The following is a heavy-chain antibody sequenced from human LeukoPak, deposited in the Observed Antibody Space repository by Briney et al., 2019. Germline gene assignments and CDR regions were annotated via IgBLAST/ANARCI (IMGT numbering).Heavy chain of an antibody. J-gene: IGHJ1*01. CDR2: IYSGGST. CDR3: ARGGEEYYYDSSGYYSGYFQH. Sequence: PGGSLRLSCAASGFTVSSNYMSWVRQAPGKGLEWVSVIYSGGSTYYADSVKGRFTISRDNSKNTLYLQMNSLRAEDTAVYYCARGGEEYYYDSSGYYSGYFQHWGQGTLVTVSS. CDR1: GFTVSSNY. V-gene: IGHV3-53*01. D-gene: IGHD3-22*01.